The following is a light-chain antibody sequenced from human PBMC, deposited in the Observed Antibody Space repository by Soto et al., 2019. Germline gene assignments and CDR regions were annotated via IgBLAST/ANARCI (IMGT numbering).Light chain of an antibody. CDR2: EVS. V-gene: IGLV2-14*01. Sequence: QSALTQPASVSGSPGQSVAISCTGTSSDVGAYNYVSWYQQHPGKAPKLLLSEVSNRPSGDSDRFSGSKSGNTASLTISGLQAEDEADYYCSSLTTSFTYVFGTGTKVTVL. CDR1: SSDVGAYNY. J-gene: IGLJ1*01. CDR3: SSLTTSFTYV.